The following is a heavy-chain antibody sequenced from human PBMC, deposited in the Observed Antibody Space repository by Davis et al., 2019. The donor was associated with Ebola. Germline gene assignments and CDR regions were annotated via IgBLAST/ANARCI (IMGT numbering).Heavy chain of an antibody. CDR1: GFTFSSYA. CDR3: AKLSTGTTTAFFDY. Sequence: GESLKISCAASGFTFSSYAMHWVRQAPGKGLEWVAVISYDGSNKYYADSVKGRFTISRDNSKNTLYLQMNSLRAEDTAVYYCAKLSTGTTTAFFDYWGQGTLVTVSS. V-gene: IGHV3-30-3*01. J-gene: IGHJ4*02. D-gene: IGHD1-7*01. CDR2: ISYDGSNK.